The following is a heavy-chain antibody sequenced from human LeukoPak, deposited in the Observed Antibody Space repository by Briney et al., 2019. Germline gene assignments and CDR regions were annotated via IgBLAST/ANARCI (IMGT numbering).Heavy chain of an antibody. CDR2: IDPYSGGT. Sequence: ASVKVSCKAPGYSFNDYYMHWVRQAPGQGLEWMGWIDPYSGGTNSAQKFQGRLTMTRDTSLSTAYLELSSLSSDDTGEYYCARGNYYGSGPLFGAWGQGTLVTVSS. D-gene: IGHD3-10*01. J-gene: IGHJ5*02. CDR3: ARGNYYGSGPLFGA. V-gene: IGHV1-2*02. CDR1: GYSFNDYY.